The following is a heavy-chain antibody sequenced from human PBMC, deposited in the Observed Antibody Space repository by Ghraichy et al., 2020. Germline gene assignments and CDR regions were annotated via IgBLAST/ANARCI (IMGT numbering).Heavy chain of an antibody. Sequence: GASLNISCAASGFTFSSYSMNWVRQAPGKGLEWVSFISSSSSYIYYADSVKGRFTISRDNAKNSLYLQMNSLRAEDTAAYYCSRGALYNGGQDYYYYTMDVWGQGATVTVSS. CDR3: SRGALYNGGQDYYYYTMDV. J-gene: IGHJ6*02. CDR2: ISSSSSYI. V-gene: IGHV3-21*01. D-gene: IGHD4-23*01. CDR1: GFTFSSYS.